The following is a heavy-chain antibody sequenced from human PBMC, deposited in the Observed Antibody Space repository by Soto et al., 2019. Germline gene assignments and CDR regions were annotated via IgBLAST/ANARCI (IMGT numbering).Heavy chain of an antibody. CDR3: ARGFRVDH. Sequence: QVQLQQWGAGLLKPSETLSLTCAVYGGSFSGYYWSWIRQPPGKGLEWIGEINHSGSTNYNPSLKSRVTISVDTSKNQFSLTLSSLTSADTAVYYCARGFRVDHWGQGTLVTVSS. CDR2: INHSGST. CDR1: GGSFSGYY. J-gene: IGHJ4*02. V-gene: IGHV4-34*01.